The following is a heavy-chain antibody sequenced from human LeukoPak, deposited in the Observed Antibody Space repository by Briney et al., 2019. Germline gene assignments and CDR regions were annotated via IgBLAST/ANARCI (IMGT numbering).Heavy chain of an antibody. CDR2: ISAYNGNT. CDR3: VRTNYERLSITGTTSWGDY. J-gene: IGHJ4*02. D-gene: IGHD1-7*01. CDR1: GYTFTSYG. Sequence: GASVKVSCKASGYTFTSYGISWVRQAPGQGLEWMGWISAYNGNTNYAQKLQGRVTMTTDTSTSTAYMELRSLRSDDTAVYYCVRTNYERLSITGTTSWGDYWGQGTLVTVSS. V-gene: IGHV1-18*01.